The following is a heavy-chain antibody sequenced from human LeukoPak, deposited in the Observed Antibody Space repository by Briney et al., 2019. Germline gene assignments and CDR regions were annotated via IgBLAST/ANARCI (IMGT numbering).Heavy chain of an antibody. D-gene: IGHD3-16*01. J-gene: IGHJ6*02. V-gene: IGHV3-30*18. CDR1: GFTFSSYG. Sequence: GGSLRLSCAASGFTFSSYGMHWVRQAPGKGLEWVAVISYDGSNKYYADSVKGRFTISRDNSKNTLYLQMNSLRAEDTAVYYCAKDSTLNYYYGMDVWGQGTTVTVSS. CDR2: ISYDGSNK. CDR3: AKDSTLNYYYGMDV.